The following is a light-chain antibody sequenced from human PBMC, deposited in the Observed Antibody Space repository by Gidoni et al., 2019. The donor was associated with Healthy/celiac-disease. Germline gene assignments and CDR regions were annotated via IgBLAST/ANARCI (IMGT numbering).Light chain of an antibody. V-gene: IGKV1-5*03. CDR1: QSISSW. CDR2: KAS. Sequence: DLQLTQSPSTLSASVGDSVTITCRASQSISSWLAWYQQKPGKAPKLLIYKASSLESGVPSRFSGSGSGTEFTLTISSLQPDDFATYYCQQYNSQPWTFGQGTKVEIK. CDR3: QQYNSQPWT. J-gene: IGKJ1*01.